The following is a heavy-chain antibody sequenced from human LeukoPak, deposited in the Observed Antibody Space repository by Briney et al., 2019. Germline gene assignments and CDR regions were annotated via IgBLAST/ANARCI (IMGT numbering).Heavy chain of an antibody. CDR3: AKAPVGGGQWLVDYFHY. D-gene: IGHD6-19*01. J-gene: IGHJ4*02. Sequence: PGGSLRLSCAASGFTFDDYAMHWVRQAPGKGLEWVSGISWNSGNIGYADSVKGRFTISRGNAKNSLYLQMNSLRAEDTALYYCAKAPVGGGQWLVDYFHYWGQGTLVTVSS. CDR2: ISWNSGNI. V-gene: IGHV3-9*01. CDR1: GFTFDDYA.